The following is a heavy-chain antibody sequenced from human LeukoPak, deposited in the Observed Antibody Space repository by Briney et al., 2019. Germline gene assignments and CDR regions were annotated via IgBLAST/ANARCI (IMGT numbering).Heavy chain of an antibody. V-gene: IGHV3-48*04. CDR3: ARGHRGVYWYFDL. D-gene: IGHD3-10*01. CDR1: GFYFGGHA. J-gene: IGHJ2*01. CDR2: ITYGSDTI. Sequence: GGSLRLSCVASGFYFGGHAMHWLRQAPGKGLEWVAYITYGSDTIFYADSVKGRFTVSRVNAKNSLYLQMNSLRAEDTAVYYCARGHRGVYWYFDLWGRGTLVTVSS.